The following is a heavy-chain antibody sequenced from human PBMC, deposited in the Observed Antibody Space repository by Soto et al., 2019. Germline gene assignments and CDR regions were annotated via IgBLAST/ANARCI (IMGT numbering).Heavy chain of an antibody. CDR2: ISGSGGST. CDR1: GFTFSSYA. D-gene: IGHD2-15*01. Sequence: GGSLRLSCAASGFTFSSYAMSWVRQAPGKGLEWVSAISGSGGSTYYADSVKGRFTISRDNSKNTLYLQMNSLRAEDTAVYYSAKGSVLGYCSGGSRYQIDYWGQGTLVTVSS. V-gene: IGHV3-23*01. J-gene: IGHJ4*02. CDR3: AKGSVLGYCSGGSRYQIDY.